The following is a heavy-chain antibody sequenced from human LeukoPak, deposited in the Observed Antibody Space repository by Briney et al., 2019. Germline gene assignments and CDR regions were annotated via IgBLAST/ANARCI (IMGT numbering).Heavy chain of an antibody. CDR3: ARGPSVLLWFGEPPYFDY. V-gene: IGHV4-39*07. CDR2: IYYSGST. Sequence: SETLSLTCTVSGGSISSSSYYWGWIRQPPGKGLEWIGSIYYSGSTYYNPSLKSRVTISVDTSKNQFSLKLSSVTAADTAVYYCARGPSVLLWFGEPPYFDYWGQGTLVTVSS. CDR1: GGSISSSSYY. J-gene: IGHJ4*02. D-gene: IGHD3-10*01.